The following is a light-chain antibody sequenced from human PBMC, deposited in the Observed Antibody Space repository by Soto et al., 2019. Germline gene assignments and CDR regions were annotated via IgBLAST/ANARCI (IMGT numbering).Light chain of an antibody. CDR1: HSILLSDGKTY. CDR2: EDS. CDR3: LQSIKLPYP. J-gene: IGKJ2*01. V-gene: IGKV2D-29*01. Sequence: VLTQTPIFLSVTPGQPASISCRSTHSILLSDGKTYFYWFLQKAGQPPQLLIYEDSNRVSGVSDRLSGSGSGTDFTLTISRVEADDVGIYYCLQSIKLPYPFGQGTKLEIK.